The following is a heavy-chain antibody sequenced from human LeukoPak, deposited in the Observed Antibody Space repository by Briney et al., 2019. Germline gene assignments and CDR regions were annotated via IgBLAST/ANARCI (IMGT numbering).Heavy chain of an antibody. D-gene: IGHD3-22*01. CDR1: GVSITSSGFY. V-gene: IGHV4-31*03. CDR2: IYHSGRT. CDR3: ARLPRSYYYDSSGSTNFDI. J-gene: IGHJ3*02. Sequence: SETLSLTCTVSGVSITSSGFYWSWIRQHPGKGLEWIGYIYHSGRTHYNPSLERRVTISVDTSKNQFSLKLSSVTAADTAVYYCARLPRSYYYDSSGSTNFDIWGQGTMVTVSS.